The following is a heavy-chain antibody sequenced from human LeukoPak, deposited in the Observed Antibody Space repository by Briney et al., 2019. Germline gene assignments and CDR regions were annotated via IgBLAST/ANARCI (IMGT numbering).Heavy chain of an antibody. J-gene: IGHJ6*03. CDR1: GYTFTGYY. V-gene: IGHV1-2*02. D-gene: IGHD1-26*01. Sequence: ASVKVSCKASGYTFTGYYMHWVRPAPGQGLEWMGWINPNSGGTNYAQKFQGRVTMTRDTSISTAYMELSRLRSDDTAVYYCASGIVGGYYYYMDVWGKGTTVTVSS. CDR3: ASGIVGGYYYYMDV. CDR2: INPNSGGT.